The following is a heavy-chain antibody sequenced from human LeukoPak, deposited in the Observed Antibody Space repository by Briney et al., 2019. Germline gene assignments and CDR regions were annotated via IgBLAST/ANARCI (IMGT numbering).Heavy chain of an antibody. CDR3: AKRPRYSSGWFDY. CDR2: ISGSGGST. J-gene: IGHJ4*02. Sequence: PGGSLRLSRAASGFTFSSYAMSWVRQAPGKGLEWVSAISGSGGSTYYADSVKGRFTISRDNSKNTLYLQMNSLRAEDTAVYYCAKRPRYSSGWFDYWGQGTLVTVSS. D-gene: IGHD6-19*01. V-gene: IGHV3-23*01. CDR1: GFTFSSYA.